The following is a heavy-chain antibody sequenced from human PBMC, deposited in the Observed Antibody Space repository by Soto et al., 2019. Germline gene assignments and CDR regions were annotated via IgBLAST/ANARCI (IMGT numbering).Heavy chain of an antibody. J-gene: IGHJ4*02. D-gene: IGHD4-17*01. CDR2: VYYSGTT. CDR3: ARTTAAPNTPRSRYFFDY. V-gene: IGHV4-61*01. CDR1: GGSVSDTTYY. Sequence: PSETLSLTCSVSGGSVSDTTYYWSWIRQPPGKRLEWIGYVYYSGTTNYNPSLKSRVTISVDLSKNRFSLRLSSVTTADTALYYCARTTAAPNTPRSRYFFDYWGQGTRVTVSS.